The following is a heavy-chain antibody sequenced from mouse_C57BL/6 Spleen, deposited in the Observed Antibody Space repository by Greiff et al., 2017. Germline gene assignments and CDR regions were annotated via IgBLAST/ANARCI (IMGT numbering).Heavy chain of an antibody. CDR1: GFTFSDYG. D-gene: IGHD1-1*01. J-gene: IGHJ2*01. Sequence: EVKLVESGGGLVKPGGSLTLSCAASGFTFSDYGMHWVRQAPEKGLEWVAYISSGSSTIYYADTVKGRFTISRDNAKNTLFLQMTILRSEDTAMYYCARPYYYGSSYFDYWGQGTTLTVSS. CDR2: ISSGSSTI. V-gene: IGHV5-17*01. CDR3: ARPYYYGSSYFDY.